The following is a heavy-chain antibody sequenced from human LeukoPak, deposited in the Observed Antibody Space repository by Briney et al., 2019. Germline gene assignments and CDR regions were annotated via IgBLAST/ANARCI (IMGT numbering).Heavy chain of an antibody. CDR1: GDSISSSSSY. D-gene: IGHD1-26*01. CDR2: WSNSGSN. Sequence: PSGTLSLTCTVSGDSISSSSSYWGWIRQPPGKGLQWIGTWSNSGSNNYNPSLESRVTISADTSNNQFTLRLSSVTAADTGVYYCARRFQLLALSLDAFDIWGQGAMVSVSS. J-gene: IGHJ3*02. V-gene: IGHV4-39*01. CDR3: ARRFQLLALSLDAFDI.